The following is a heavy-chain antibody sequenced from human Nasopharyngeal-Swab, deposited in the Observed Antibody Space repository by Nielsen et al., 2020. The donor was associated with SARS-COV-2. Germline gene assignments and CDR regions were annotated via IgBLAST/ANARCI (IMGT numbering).Heavy chain of an antibody. Sequence: ASVKVSCKASGYTFTSYDINWVRQATGQGLEWMGWMNPNSGNTGYAQKFQGRVTMTRNTSISTAYMELSSLRSEDTAVYYCARERRGGYHDAFDIWGQGTMVTVSS. CDR3: ARERRGGYHDAFDI. D-gene: IGHD2-15*01. J-gene: IGHJ3*02. CDR2: MNPNSGNT. V-gene: IGHV1-8*01. CDR1: GYTFTSYD.